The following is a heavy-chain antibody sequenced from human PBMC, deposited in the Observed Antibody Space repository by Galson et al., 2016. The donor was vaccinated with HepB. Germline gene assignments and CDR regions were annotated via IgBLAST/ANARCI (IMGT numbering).Heavy chain of an antibody. CDR3: ATSFSTATTTFRLDY. CDR1: GFIFTNYA. J-gene: IGHJ4*02. D-gene: IGHD5-12*01. CDR2: IDGRGDTF. Sequence: SLRLSCAASGFIFTNYAMSWVRQAPGKGLEWVSTIDGRGDTFSYADSVKGRFTISRDNSKNTLYLQMNSLRGEDTAVYYCATSFSTATTTFRLDYWGQGTLVTVSS. V-gene: IGHV3-23*01.